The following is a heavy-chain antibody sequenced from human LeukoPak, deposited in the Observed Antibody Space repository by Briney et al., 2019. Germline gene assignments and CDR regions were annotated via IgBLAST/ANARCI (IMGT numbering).Heavy chain of an antibody. Sequence: GGSLRLSCAASGFTFSRYAMSWVRQAPGKGLEWVSAIGGSGTNTYYADSVKGRFTISRDNSKSTLSLQMNSLRAEDTAVYYCAKALAGTTGTDFDYWGQGTLVTVSS. J-gene: IGHJ4*02. CDR3: AKALAGTTGTDFDY. CDR1: GFTFSRYA. CDR2: IGGSGTNT. D-gene: IGHD1-7*01. V-gene: IGHV3-23*01.